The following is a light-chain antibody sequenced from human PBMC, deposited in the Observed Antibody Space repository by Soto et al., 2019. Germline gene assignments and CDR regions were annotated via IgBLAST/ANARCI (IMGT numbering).Light chain of an antibody. CDR3: QQYEKWPRT. J-gene: IGKJ1*01. CDR2: GAS. V-gene: IGKV3-15*01. CDR1: QSISNN. Sequence: TQSPATLSVSRGESATXSCSARQSISNNLAWYQQRPGQAPRLLMYGASTRATGIPARFSGSGSGTEFALTISSLQSEDLAVYYCQQYEKWPRTFGQGTKVDIK.